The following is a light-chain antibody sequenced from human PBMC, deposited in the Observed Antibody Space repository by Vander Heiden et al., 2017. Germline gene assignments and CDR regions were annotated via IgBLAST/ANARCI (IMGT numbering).Light chain of an antibody. J-gene: IGKJ1*01. CDR2: AAS. CDR1: QSLSSY. CDR3: RQSYRTHTWT. V-gene: IGKV1-39*01. Sequence: DIQMTQYPSPLSASVGDSVTIPRRASQSLSSYLNWNQQKPGKAPKHLIYAASSLQSGVPSRFSGSGSGTEFTLTMSSLQPEEFATDYCRQSYRTHTWTCGQGTKLELK.